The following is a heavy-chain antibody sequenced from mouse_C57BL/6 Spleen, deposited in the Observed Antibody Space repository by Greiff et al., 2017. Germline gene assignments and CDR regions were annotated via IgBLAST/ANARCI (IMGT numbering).Heavy chain of an antibody. CDR1: GYTFTSYW. D-gene: IGHD1-1*01. V-gene: IGHV1-55*01. CDR3: ARVYYGSPYWYVDV. J-gene: IGHJ1*03. Sequence: QVQLQQPGAELVKPGASVKMSCKASGYTFTSYWITWVKQRPGQGLEWIGDIYPGSGSTNYNEQFKSKATLTVDTSSSTAYMQLRSLTSEDSAVYYCARVYYGSPYWYVDVWGTGTTVTVSS. CDR2: IYPGSGST.